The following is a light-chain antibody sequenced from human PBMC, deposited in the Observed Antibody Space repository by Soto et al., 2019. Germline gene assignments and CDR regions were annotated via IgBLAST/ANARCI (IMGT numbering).Light chain of an antibody. CDR3: QHYNTYSKA. CDR2: DAS. V-gene: IGKV1-5*01. J-gene: IGKJ3*01. CDR1: QSISSY. Sequence: DIQMTQSPSTLSGSVGDRVTITCRASQSISSYLNWYQQKPGKAPKLLIYDASSLETGVPPRFSGGGFGTEFTLNISSLQPDDSAIYYCQHYNTYSKAFGPGTKVDIK.